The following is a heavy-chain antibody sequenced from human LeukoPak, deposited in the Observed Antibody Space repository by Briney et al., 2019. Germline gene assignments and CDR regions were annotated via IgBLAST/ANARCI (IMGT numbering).Heavy chain of an antibody. CDR2: IYYSGST. CDR1: GGSISNYY. D-gene: IGHD3-9*01. CDR3: ATGRPRNATRLGDGYDM. V-gene: IGHV4-59*12. J-gene: IGHJ3*02. Sequence: PSETLSLTCTVSGGSISNYYWSWIRQPPGKGLEWIGYIYYSGSTNYNPSLKSRVTISVDTSKNQFSLKLSSVTAADTAVYYCATGRPRNATRLGDGYDMWGQGTMVTVSS.